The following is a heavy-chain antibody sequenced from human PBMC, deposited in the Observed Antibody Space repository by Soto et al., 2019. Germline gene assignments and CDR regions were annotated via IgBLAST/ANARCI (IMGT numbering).Heavy chain of an antibody. Sequence: GGSLRLSCAASGFTFDDYAMHWVRQAPGKGLEWVSLISWDGGSTYYADSVKGRFTISRDNSKNSLYLQMNSLRAEDTALYYCAKGTKRTGAYYYYGMDVWGQGTTVTVSS. CDR2: ISWDGGST. CDR1: GFTFDDYA. V-gene: IGHV3-43D*03. D-gene: IGHD7-27*01. J-gene: IGHJ6*02. CDR3: AKGTKRTGAYYYYGMDV.